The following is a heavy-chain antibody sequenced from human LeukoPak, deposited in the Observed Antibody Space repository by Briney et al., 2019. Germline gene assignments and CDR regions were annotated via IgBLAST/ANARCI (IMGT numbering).Heavy chain of an antibody. J-gene: IGHJ4*02. Sequence: PSETLSLTCTVSGGSISSYYWSWIRQPPGKGLEWIGYIYYSGSTNYNPSLKSRVTISVDTSKNQFSLKLSSVTAADTAVYYCARHSVRQWLAFDYWGQGTLVTVSS. CDR1: GGSISSYY. V-gene: IGHV4-59*08. CDR2: IYYSGST. D-gene: IGHD6-19*01. CDR3: ARHSVRQWLAFDY.